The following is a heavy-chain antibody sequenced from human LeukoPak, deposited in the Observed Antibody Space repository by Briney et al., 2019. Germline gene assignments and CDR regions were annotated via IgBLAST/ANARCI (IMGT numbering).Heavy chain of an antibody. CDR1: GYTFTGNF. CDR3: AGERPNSSSWYARWFDP. CDR2: INPNSGGT. J-gene: IGHJ5*02. V-gene: IGHV1-2*02. D-gene: IGHD6-13*01. Sequence: GASVKVSCKASGYTFTGNFMHWVRQAPGQGLERMGWINPNSGGTNYAQKFQGRVTMTRDTSISTAYMELSRLKSDDTAVYYCAGERPNSSSWYARWFDPWGQGTLVTVSS.